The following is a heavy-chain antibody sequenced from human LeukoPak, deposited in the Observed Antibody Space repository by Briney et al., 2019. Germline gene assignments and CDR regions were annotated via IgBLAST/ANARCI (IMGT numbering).Heavy chain of an antibody. CDR2: ISYDGSNK. V-gene: IGHV3-30-3*01. J-gene: IGHJ4*02. CDR1: GFTFSSYA. D-gene: IGHD3-10*01. Sequence: GGSLRLSCAASGFTFSSYAMHWVRQAPGKGLEWVAVISYDGSNKYYADSVKGRFTISRDNSKNTLYLQMNSLRAEDTAVYYCARSGEGYHFDYWGQGTLVTVSS. CDR3: ARSGEGYHFDY.